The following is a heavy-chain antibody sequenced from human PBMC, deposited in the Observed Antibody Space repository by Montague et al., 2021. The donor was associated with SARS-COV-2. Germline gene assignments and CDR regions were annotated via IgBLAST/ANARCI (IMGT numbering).Heavy chain of an antibody. V-gene: IGHV4-4*02. Sequence: SETLSLTRAVSGGSISSSNWWSWVRQPPGKGLEWIGEIYHSGSTNYNPSLKSRVTISVDKSKNQFSLKLSSVTAADTAVYYCARDLFSPYSSGWYADYWGQGTLVTVSS. CDR2: IYHSGST. CDR3: ARDLFSPYSSGWYADY. D-gene: IGHD6-19*01. J-gene: IGHJ4*02. CDR1: GGSISSSNW.